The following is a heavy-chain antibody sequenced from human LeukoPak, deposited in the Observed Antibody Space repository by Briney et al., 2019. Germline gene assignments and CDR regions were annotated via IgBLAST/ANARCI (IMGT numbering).Heavy chain of an antibody. CDR1: GGSISSYY. CDR2: IHYSGST. V-gene: IGHV4-59*08. Sequence: SETLSLTCTVSGGSISSYYWNWIRQPPGKGLEWIGYIHYSGSTNYNPSLKSRVTISVDTSKNQFSLKLSSVTAADTAVYYCARYDSSGYPDEPLQSFDPWGQGTLVTVSS. J-gene: IGHJ5*02. CDR3: ARYDSSGYPDEPLQSFDP. D-gene: IGHD3-22*01.